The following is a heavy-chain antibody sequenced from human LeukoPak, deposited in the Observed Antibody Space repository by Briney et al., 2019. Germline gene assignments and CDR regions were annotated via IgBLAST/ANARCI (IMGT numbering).Heavy chain of an antibody. CDR1: GGSISSYY. V-gene: IGHV4-59*08. Sequence: SETLSLTCTVSGGSISSYYWSWIRQPPGKGLEWIGYIYYSGSTNYNPSLKSRVTISVDTSKNQFSLKLSSVTAAVTAVYYCARIPAGYDFWSGYFGAPFDPWGQGTLVTVSS. CDR3: ARIPAGYDFWSGYFGAPFDP. J-gene: IGHJ5*02. D-gene: IGHD3-3*01. CDR2: IYYSGST.